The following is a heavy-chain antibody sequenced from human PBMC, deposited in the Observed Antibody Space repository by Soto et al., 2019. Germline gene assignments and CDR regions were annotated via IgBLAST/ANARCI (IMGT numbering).Heavy chain of an antibody. CDR2: ISAYNGNT. V-gene: IGHV1-18*01. CDR1: GYTFTSYG. J-gene: IGHJ5*02. D-gene: IGHD3-22*01. Sequence: ASVKVSCKASGYTFTSYGISWVRQAPGQGLEWMGWISAYNGNTNYAQKLQGRVTMTTDTSTSTAYMELRSLRSDDTAVYYCALRCYYDCSGYYVSWFDHWGQGTLVTVSS. CDR3: ALRCYYDCSGYYVSWFDH.